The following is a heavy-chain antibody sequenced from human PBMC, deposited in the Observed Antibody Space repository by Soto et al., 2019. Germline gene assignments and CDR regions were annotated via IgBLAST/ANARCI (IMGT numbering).Heavy chain of an antibody. Sequence: QVQLVQSGAEVKKPGASVKVSCKASGYTFTGYYMHWVRQAPGQGPEWMGWINPNSGGTTYAQKFQGRVTVTRDTSISTAYMELSSLRSDDTAVYHCARGGSSSLDYWGQGTLVTVSS. V-gene: IGHV1-2*02. CDR3: ARGGSSSLDY. CDR1: GYTFTGYY. J-gene: IGHJ4*02. CDR2: INPNSGGT. D-gene: IGHD6-6*01.